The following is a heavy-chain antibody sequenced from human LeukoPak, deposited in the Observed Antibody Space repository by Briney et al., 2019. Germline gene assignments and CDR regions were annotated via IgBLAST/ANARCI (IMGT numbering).Heavy chain of an antibody. CDR2: IYHSGST. Sequence: PSETLSLTCAVSGGSISSSNWWGWVRQPPGKGLEWIGEIYHSGSTNYNPSLKSRVTISVDKSKNQFSLKLSSVTAADTAVYYCARDQEEGSGSPFDYWGQGTLVTVSS. D-gene: IGHD6-19*01. J-gene: IGHJ4*02. V-gene: IGHV4-4*02. CDR1: GGSISSSNW. CDR3: ARDQEEGSGSPFDY.